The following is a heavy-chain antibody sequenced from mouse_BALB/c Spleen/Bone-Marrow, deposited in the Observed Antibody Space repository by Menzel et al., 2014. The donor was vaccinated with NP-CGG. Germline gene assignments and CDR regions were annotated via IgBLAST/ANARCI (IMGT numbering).Heavy chain of an antibody. CDR2: ITPGSGGT. D-gene: IGHD1-3*01. Sequence: QVQLKESGAELVRPGTSVKVSCKASRSAFTNYLIERVKQRPGQGPEWLGVITPGSGGTNYNEKFKDKATLPTDKSSSTSYRQLINLTSDDAAVYFCSREESSYYYAMDDWGQGTSVTGSS. V-gene: IGHV1-54*03. J-gene: IGHJ4*01. CDR3: SREESSYYYAMDD. CDR1: RSAFTNYL.